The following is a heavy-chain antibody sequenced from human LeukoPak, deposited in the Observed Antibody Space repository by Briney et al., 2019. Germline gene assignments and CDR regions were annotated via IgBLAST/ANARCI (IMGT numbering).Heavy chain of an antibody. CDR1: GFTFRNYA. CDR3: AKVQYVYYGSGSYDMDV. J-gene: IGHJ6*02. D-gene: IGHD3-10*01. V-gene: IGHV3-23*01. Sequence: GGSLRLSCAASGFTFRNYAMSWVRQAPGKGLEWVSAISGNGNSTYYADSVKGRFTISRDNSKNTLYLQMNSLSAVDTAVYYCAKVQYVYYGSGSYDMDVWGQGTPVTVSS. CDR2: ISGNGNST.